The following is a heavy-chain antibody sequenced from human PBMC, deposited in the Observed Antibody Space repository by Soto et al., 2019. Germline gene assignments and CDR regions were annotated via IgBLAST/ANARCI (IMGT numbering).Heavy chain of an antibody. J-gene: IGHJ3*02. Sequence: GGSLRLSCAASGFTFSNYAMHWVRQAPGKGLEYVSTISSNGHSTDYANSVKGRFTISRDNSMNTLYLQMNSLRAEDTAVYYCAKDSSPTSRNIVVVVADTQRSAFDIWGQGTMVTVSS. CDR2: ISSNGHST. CDR1: GFTFSNYA. CDR3: AKDSSPTSRNIVVVVADTQRSAFDI. V-gene: IGHV3-64*01. D-gene: IGHD2-15*01.